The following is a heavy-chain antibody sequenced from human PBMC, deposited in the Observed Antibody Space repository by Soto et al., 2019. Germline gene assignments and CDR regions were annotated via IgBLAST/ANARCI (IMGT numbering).Heavy chain of an antibody. J-gene: IGHJ6*02. CDR2: ISAYNGNT. Sequence: WASVKVSCKASGYTFTSYGISWVRQAPGQGLEWMGWISAYNGNTNYAQKLQGRVTMTTDTSTSTAYMELRSLRSDDTAVYYCARGQSYYYDSSGYPTHSYYGMDVWGQGTTVTVSS. D-gene: IGHD3-22*01. CDR3: ARGQSYYYDSSGYPTHSYYGMDV. CDR1: GYTFTSYG. V-gene: IGHV1-18*01.